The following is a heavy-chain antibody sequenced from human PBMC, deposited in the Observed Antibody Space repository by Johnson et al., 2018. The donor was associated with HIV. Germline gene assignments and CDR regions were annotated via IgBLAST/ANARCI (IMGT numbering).Heavy chain of an antibody. Sequence: VQLVESGGGVVRPGGSLRLSCAASGFTFDDHGMSWVRQAPGKGLEWVGRIKSKTDGGTTDYAAPVKGRFTISRDDSKNTLYLQMNSLKTEDTAVYYCTTKDYYDSSGYYYHDAFDIWGQGTMVTVSS. CDR1: GFTFDDHG. V-gene: IGHV3-15*01. D-gene: IGHD3-22*01. CDR3: TTKDYYDSSGYYYHDAFDI. CDR2: IKSKTDGGTT. J-gene: IGHJ3*02.